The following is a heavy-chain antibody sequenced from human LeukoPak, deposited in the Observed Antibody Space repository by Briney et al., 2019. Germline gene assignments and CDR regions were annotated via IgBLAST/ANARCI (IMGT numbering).Heavy chain of an antibody. Sequence: PGGSLRLSCAASGFTFSHHHIHWVRQAPAKGLEWVTVIALDGSRKIYADSVKGRFTISRDNSKNTVSLQMNSLGVEDTAVYYCARDQGDASGWFFDYWGQGARVIVSS. D-gene: IGHD6-19*01. V-gene: IGHV3-30*03. CDR3: ARDQGDASGWFFDY. CDR1: GFTFSHHH. CDR2: IALDGSRK. J-gene: IGHJ4*02.